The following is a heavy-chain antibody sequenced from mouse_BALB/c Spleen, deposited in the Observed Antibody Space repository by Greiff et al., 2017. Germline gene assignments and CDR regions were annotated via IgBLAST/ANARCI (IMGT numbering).Heavy chain of an antibody. J-gene: IGHJ2*01. CDR1: GYSFTSGY. V-gene: IGHV3-8*02. Sequence: EVQVVESGPSLVKPSQTLSLTCSVTGYSFTSGYLNWIRKFPGNKLEYMGYISYSGSTYYNPSLKSRISITRDTSKNQYYLQLNSVTTEDTATYYCARGITYFDYWGQGTTLTVSS. CDR2: ISYSGST. D-gene: IGHD1-1*01. CDR3: ARGITYFDY.